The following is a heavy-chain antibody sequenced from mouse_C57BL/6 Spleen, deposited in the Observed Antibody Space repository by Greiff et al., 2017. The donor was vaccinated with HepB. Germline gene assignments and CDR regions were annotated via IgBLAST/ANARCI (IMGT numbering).Heavy chain of an antibody. CDR2: INPSNGGT. Sequence: QVQLKQPGTELVKPGASVKLSCKASGYTFTSYWMHWVKQRPGQGLEWIGNINPSNGGTNYNEKFKSKATLTVDKSSSTAYMQLSSLTSEDSAVYYCARGPHYYTWFAYWGQGTLVTVSA. CDR3: ARGPHYYTWFAY. J-gene: IGHJ3*01. V-gene: IGHV1-53*01. CDR1: GYTFTSYW. D-gene: IGHD1-2*01.